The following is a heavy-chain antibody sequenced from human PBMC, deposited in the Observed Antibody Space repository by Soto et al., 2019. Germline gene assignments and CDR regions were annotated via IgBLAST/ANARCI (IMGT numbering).Heavy chain of an antibody. J-gene: IGHJ4*02. Sequence: LSLTCAVYGGSFSGYHWSWIRQPPGKGLEWIGEINHSGSTNYNPSLKSRVTISVDTSKNQFSLKLSSVTAADTAVYYCARGPVEMATILRGYYFDYWGQGTLVTVSS. CDR1: GGSFSGYH. CDR3: ARGPVEMATILRGYYFDY. D-gene: IGHD5-12*01. CDR2: INHSGST. V-gene: IGHV4-34*01.